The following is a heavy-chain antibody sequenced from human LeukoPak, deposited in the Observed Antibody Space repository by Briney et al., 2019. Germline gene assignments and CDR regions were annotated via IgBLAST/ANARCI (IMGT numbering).Heavy chain of an antibody. CDR3: ARWTYYYDSSGYSYWDFDH. D-gene: IGHD3-22*01. V-gene: IGHV4-59*01. J-gene: IGHJ4*02. CDR1: GGSISSYS. Sequence: SQTLSLTCTVSGGSISSYSWSWIRQPPGKGLEWIGYIYYSGSTNYNPSLKSRVTISVDTSKSQFSLRLSSVTAADTAVYYCARWTYYYDSSGYSYWDFDHWGQGTLVTVSS. CDR2: IYYSGST.